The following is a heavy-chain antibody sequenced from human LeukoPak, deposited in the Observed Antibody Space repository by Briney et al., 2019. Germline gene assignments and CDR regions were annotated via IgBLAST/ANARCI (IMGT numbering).Heavy chain of an antibody. D-gene: IGHD6-13*01. CDR3: AKGRYSSSWSYFDY. Sequence: GGSLRLSCAASGFTCSSYAMSWVRQAPGKGLEWVSAISGSGGSTYYADSVKGRFTIPRDNSKNTLYLQMNSLRAEDTAVYYCAKGRYSSSWSYFDYWGQGTLVTVSS. CDR2: ISGSGGST. CDR1: GFTCSSYA. V-gene: IGHV3-23*01. J-gene: IGHJ4*02.